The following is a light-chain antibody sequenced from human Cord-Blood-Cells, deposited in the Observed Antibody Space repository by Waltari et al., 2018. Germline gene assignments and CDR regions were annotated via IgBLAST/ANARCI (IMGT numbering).Light chain of an antibody. Sequence: EIVMTQSPATLSVSPGERATLSCRASQSVSSNVAWYQQKPGQAPRLLIYGASTRATGIPARFSGSGSVTEFTLTISSLQSEDFAVYYCQQYNNWPPAFGQGTKVEIK. CDR2: GAS. CDR1: QSVSSN. J-gene: IGKJ1*01. CDR3: QQYNNWPPA. V-gene: IGKV3-15*01.